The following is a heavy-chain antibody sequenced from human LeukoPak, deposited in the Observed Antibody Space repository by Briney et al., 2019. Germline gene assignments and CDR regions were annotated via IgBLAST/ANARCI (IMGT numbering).Heavy chain of an antibody. CDR3: ARRQYSGSYTSDY. D-gene: IGHD1-26*01. CDR1: GGSISSSSYY. J-gene: IGHJ4*02. V-gene: IGHV4-39*01. Sequence: PSETLSLTCTVPGGSISSSSYYWGWIRQPPGKGLEWIGSIYYSGSTYYNPSLKSRVTISVDTSKNQFSLKLSSVTAADTAVYYCARRQYSGSYTSDYWGQGTLVTVSS. CDR2: IYYSGST.